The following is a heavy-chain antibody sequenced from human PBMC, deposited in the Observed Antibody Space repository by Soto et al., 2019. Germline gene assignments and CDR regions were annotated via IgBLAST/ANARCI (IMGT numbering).Heavy chain of an antibody. D-gene: IGHD6-13*01. V-gene: IGHV1-46*03. J-gene: IGHJ3*02. CDR3: ARDLYSTSWYVRAFDM. Sequence: ASVKVSCKASENTFSTYSLHWVRQAPGQGLEWMGVINPTTTTTTDAQKFQGRVTITRDTSTSTVFLELSSLRSGDTAVYYCARDLYSTSWYVRAFDMWG. CDR2: INPTTTTT. CDR1: ENTFSTYS.